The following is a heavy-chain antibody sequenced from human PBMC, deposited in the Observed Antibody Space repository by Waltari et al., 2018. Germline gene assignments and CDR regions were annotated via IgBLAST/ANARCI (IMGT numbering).Heavy chain of an antibody. CDR1: GGSISSYY. CDR2: IYYSGST. J-gene: IGHJ3*02. D-gene: IGHD1-26*01. V-gene: IGHV4-59*08. Sequence: QVQLQESGPGLVKPSERLSLTCPVSGGSISSYYWSWIRQPPGEGLECIGYIYYSGSTNYNPSLKSRVTISVDTSKNQFSLKLSSVTAADTAVYYCARRWVGATKDAFDIWGQGTMVTVSS. CDR3: ARRWVGATKDAFDI.